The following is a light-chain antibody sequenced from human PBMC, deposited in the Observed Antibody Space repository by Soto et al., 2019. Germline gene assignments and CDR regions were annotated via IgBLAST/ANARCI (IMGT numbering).Light chain of an antibody. CDR3: SSYTSSNTYV. J-gene: IGLJ1*01. CDR2: DVS. V-gene: IGLV2-14*01. Sequence: QSVLTQPASVSGSPGQSITISCTGTSSDVGGYNFVSWFQQHPGEAPKLMIYDVSNRSSGVSNHFSGSKSGNTASLTISGLQAEDEADYYCSSYTSSNTYVFGTGTKLTV. CDR1: SSDVGGYNF.